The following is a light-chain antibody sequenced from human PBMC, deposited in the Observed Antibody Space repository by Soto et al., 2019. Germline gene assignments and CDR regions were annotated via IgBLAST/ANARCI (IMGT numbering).Light chain of an antibody. Sequence: QSVLTQPPSASGTPRQRVTISCSGSSSNIGSNYVYWYQHLPGTAPKLLIYKNDQRPSGVPDRFSGSKSGTSASLAISGLRSGDEADYYCATWDDSLVFGGGTKLTVL. J-gene: IGLJ2*01. CDR2: KND. V-gene: IGLV1-47*01. CDR1: SSNIGSNY. CDR3: ATWDDSLV.